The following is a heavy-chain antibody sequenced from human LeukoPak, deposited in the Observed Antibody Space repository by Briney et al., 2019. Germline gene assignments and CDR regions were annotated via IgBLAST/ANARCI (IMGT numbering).Heavy chain of an antibody. J-gene: IGHJ4*02. CDR1: GGTLSSYA. Sequence: TVKVSCKASGGTLSSYAISWVRQAPGQGLEWMGGIIPIFGTANYAQKFQGRVTITADESTSTAYMELSSLRSEDTAVYYCARGFSRRWDFWSGYYLDYWGQGTLVTVSS. V-gene: IGHV1-69*01. D-gene: IGHD3-3*01. CDR3: ARGFSRRWDFWSGYYLDY. CDR2: IIPIFGTA.